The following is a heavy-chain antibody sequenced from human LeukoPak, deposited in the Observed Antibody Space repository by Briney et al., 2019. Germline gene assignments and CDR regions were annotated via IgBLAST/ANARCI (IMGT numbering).Heavy chain of an antibody. Sequence: GGSLRLSCAASGFTFSSYEMNGVRQAPGKGLDWVSYFSSSGSTIYYADSVKGRFTISRDNAKNSLYLQMNSLRAEDTAVYYCTRDGSSGWYQVAFDIWGQGTMVTVSS. CDR2: FSSSGSTI. CDR1: GFTFSSYE. D-gene: IGHD6-19*01. V-gene: IGHV3-48*03. CDR3: TRDGSSGWYQVAFDI. J-gene: IGHJ3*02.